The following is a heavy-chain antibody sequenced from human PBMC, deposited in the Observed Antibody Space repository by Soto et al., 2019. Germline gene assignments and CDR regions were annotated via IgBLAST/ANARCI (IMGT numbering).Heavy chain of an antibody. V-gene: IGHV4-4*07. Sequence: SETLSLTCTVSGCSISSYYWSWIRQPAVKGLEWIGSIYTSGSTNYNPSLKSRVTMSVDTSKNQFSLKLSSVTAADTAVYYYARDLEYCSGGSCYSAFDYWGQGTLVTVS. CDR3: ARDLEYCSGGSCYSAFDY. CDR1: GCSISSYY. J-gene: IGHJ4*02. CDR2: IYTSGST. D-gene: IGHD2-15*01.